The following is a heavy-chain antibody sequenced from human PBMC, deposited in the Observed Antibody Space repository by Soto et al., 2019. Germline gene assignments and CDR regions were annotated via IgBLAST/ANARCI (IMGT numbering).Heavy chain of an antibody. Sequence: QVQLLQSGGEVKTPGASVKVSCKALGYTSSSYGINWVRQAPGQGLEWMGWISVFNGDTKYAQKFQGRVAITKDPGTSTAHMELRSLRSDDAAVYFSATKDDHKDDQPYYYGMDVWGQGTTVAVSS. CDR1: GYTSSSYG. CDR3: ATKDDHKDDQPYYYGMDV. CDR2: ISVFNGDT. V-gene: IGHV1-18*01. J-gene: IGHJ6*02. D-gene: IGHD3-16*01.